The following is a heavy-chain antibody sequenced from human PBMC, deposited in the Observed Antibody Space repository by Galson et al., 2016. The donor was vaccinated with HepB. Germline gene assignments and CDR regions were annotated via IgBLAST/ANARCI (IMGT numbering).Heavy chain of an antibody. CDR2: MYHSGSI. Sequence: SETLSLTCSVSGGSISSHYWSWIRQPPGKGLEWISYMYHSGSIKYNPSLKSRVTMSVDTSKNQFSVRLTSVTAADTAVYYCAKGYGDNSDYFYSDAFDEWGQGTMVTVSP. V-gene: IGHV4-59*11. J-gene: IGHJ3*01. CDR1: GGSISSHY. CDR3: AKGYGDNSDYFYSDAFDE. D-gene: IGHD3-22*01.